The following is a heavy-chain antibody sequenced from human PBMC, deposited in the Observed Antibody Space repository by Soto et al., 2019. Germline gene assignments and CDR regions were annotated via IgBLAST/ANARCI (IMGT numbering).Heavy chain of an antibody. CDR1: GFTFTSSA. D-gene: IGHD6-19*01. J-gene: IGHJ3*02. CDR2: IVVGSGNT. V-gene: IGHV1-58*01. Sequence: SVKVSCKASGFTFTSSAVQWVRQARGQRLEWIGWIVVGSGNTNYAQKFQERVTITRDMSTSTAHMELSSLRSEDTAVYYCAAESSQWLVFYNAFDIWGQGTMVTVSS. CDR3: AAESSQWLVFYNAFDI.